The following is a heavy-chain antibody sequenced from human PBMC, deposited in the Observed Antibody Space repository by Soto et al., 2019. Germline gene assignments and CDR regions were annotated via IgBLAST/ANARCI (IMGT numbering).Heavy chain of an antibody. D-gene: IGHD3-22*01. CDR2: IGTAGDT. J-gene: IGHJ4*02. V-gene: IGHV3-13*04. CDR3: ARAIGPTLFDY. Sequence: GGSLRLSCSASGFTFSSYDMHLVRQGPGKGLEWVSSIGTAGDTNYAGSVKGRFTISRENAKNSLYLQMNSLRAGDTAIYFCARAIGPTLFDYWGQGTLVTVSS. CDR1: GFTFSSYD.